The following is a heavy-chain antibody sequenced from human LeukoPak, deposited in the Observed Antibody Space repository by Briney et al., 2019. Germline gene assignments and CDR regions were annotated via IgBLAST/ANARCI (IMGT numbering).Heavy chain of an antibody. V-gene: IGHV1-2*02. Sequence: ASVTVSCKASVYTFTCYYMHWVRQAPRQGLDWMGWINPNSGNTNYAQKFHGRLTMTRDTYISTAYTELSRLRSDDTAVYYCARFYYDILTGYSTEIDYWGQGALVTVSS. D-gene: IGHD3-9*01. J-gene: IGHJ4*02. CDR2: INPNSGNT. CDR3: ARFYYDILTGYSTEIDY. CDR1: VYTFTCYY.